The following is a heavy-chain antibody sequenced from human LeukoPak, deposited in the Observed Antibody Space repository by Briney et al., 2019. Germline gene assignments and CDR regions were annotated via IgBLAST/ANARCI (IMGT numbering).Heavy chain of an antibody. D-gene: IGHD3-10*01. V-gene: IGHV3-23*01. CDR3: AKGALRPWFGEFVDAFDI. CDR2: ISGSGGST. Sequence: PGGSLRLSCAAPGFTFSSYAMSWVRQAPGKGLEWVSAISGSGGSTYYADSVKGGFTISRDNSKNTLYLQMNSLRAEDTAVYYCAKGALRPWFGEFVDAFDIWGQGTMVTVSS. CDR1: GFTFSSYA. J-gene: IGHJ3*02.